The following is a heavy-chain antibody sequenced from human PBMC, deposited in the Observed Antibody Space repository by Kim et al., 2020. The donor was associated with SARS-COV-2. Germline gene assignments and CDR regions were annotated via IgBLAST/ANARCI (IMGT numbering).Heavy chain of an antibody. Sequence: SETLSLTCVVSGGSLSSANWWTWVRQPPGKGLEWIGEIYHSGSTNHHPSLNSRVALSVDKSKNQFSLSLSSVTAADTGFYYCARRGTSENRGYYWGQGMLVTVSS. CDR3: ARRGTSENRGYY. CDR2: IYHSGST. V-gene: IGHV4-4*02. CDR1: GGSLSSANW. D-gene: IGHD3-16*01. J-gene: IGHJ4*02.